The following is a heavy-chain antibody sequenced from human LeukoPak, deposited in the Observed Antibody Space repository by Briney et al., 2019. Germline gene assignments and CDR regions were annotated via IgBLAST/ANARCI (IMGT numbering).Heavy chain of an antibody. J-gene: IGHJ5*02. CDR1: GYSIRSGYY. D-gene: IGHD1-26*01. CDR3: ARVVVGARGNWFDP. V-gene: IGHV4-38-2*02. CDR2: IYHSGST. Sequence: PSETLSLTCTVSGYSIRSGYYWGWIRQSPGKGLEWIGEIYHSGSTNYNPSLKSRVTISVDKSKNQFSLKLSSVTAADTAVYYCARVVVGARGNWFDPWGQGTLVTVSS.